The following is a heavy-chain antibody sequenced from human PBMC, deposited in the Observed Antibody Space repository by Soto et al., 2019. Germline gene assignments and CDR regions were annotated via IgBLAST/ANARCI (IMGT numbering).Heavy chain of an antibody. CDR2: IIPILGIA. CDR3: AREGGYSYGWVWFDP. V-gene: IGHV1-69*08. CDR1: GGTFSSYT. Sequence: QVQLVQSGAEVKKPGSSVKVSCKASGGTFSSYTISWVRHSPGQGLEWMGRIIPILGIANYAQKFQGRVTITADKSTSTAYRELSSLRSEDTAVYYCAREGGYSYGWVWFDPWGQGTLVTVSS. J-gene: IGHJ5*02. D-gene: IGHD5-18*01.